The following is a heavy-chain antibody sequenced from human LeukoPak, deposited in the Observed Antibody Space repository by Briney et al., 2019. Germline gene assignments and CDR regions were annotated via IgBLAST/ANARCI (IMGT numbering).Heavy chain of an antibody. CDR3: ARSLTMVRGNWFDP. Sequence: GGSLRLSCAASGFTVSSNYMSWVRQAPGKGLEWVSVIYSGGSTYYADSVKGRFTISRGNSKNTLYLQMNSLRAEDTAVYYCARSLTMVRGNWFDPWGQGTLVTVSS. CDR1: GFTVSSNY. V-gene: IGHV3-66*01. J-gene: IGHJ5*02. D-gene: IGHD3-10*01. CDR2: IYSGGST.